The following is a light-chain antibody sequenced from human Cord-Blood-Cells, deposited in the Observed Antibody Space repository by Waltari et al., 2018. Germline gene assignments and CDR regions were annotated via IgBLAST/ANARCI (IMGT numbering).Light chain of an antibody. CDR3: QQYYSTPFT. Sequence: DIVMTQSTDSLAVSLGERAAINCKSSQSVLYSSNNKNYLAWYQQKPGQPHKLLIYWAATGESGVPDRFSGSGSGTDFTLTISSLQAEGVAVYYCQQYYSTPFTFGPGTKVDIK. CDR2: WAA. CDR1: QSVLYSSNNKNY. V-gene: IGKV4-1*01. J-gene: IGKJ3*01.